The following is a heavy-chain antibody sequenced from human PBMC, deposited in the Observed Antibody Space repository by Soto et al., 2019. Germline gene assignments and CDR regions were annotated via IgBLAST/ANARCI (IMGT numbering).Heavy chain of an antibody. CDR2: ISSNGGST. CDR3: VKDSGGSCYKCQQDYYGMDV. J-gene: IGHJ6*02. Sequence: EVQLVESGGGLVQPGGSLRLSCSASGFTFSSYAMHWVRQAPGKGLEYVSAISSNGGSTYYADSVKGRFTISRDNSKNTLYLQMSSLRAEDTAVYYCVKDSGGSCYKCQQDYYGMDVWGQGTTVTVSS. V-gene: IGHV3-64D*06. CDR1: GFTFSSYA. D-gene: IGHD2-15*01.